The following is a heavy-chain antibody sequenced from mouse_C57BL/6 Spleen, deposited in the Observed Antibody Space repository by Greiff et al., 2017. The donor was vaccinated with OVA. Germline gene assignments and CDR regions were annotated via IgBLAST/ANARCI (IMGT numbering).Heavy chain of an antibody. CDR1: GFSFNTYA. V-gene: IGHV10-1*01. J-gene: IGHJ3*01. CDR3: GRHGSYYDYGEWFAY. Sequence: EVKLMESGGGLVQPKGSLKLSCAASGFSFNTYAMNWVRQAPGKGLEWVARIRSKSNNYATYYADSVKDRFTISRDDAESMLYLQMNNLKTEDTAMYYCGRHGSYYDYGEWFAYWGQGTLVTVSA. CDR2: IRSKSNNYAT. D-gene: IGHD2-4*01.